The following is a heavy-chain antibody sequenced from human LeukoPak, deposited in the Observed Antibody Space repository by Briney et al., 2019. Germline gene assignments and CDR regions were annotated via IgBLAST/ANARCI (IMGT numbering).Heavy chain of an antibody. CDR1: GFTFSSYA. Sequence: GGSLRLSCAASGFTFSSYAMHWVRQAPGKGLEWVSTISGNGAKTYSAGSVKGRFTISRDNSKNTLYLQMNSLRAEDTALYYCAKDFGYSYGWVDYWGQGILVTVSS. D-gene: IGHD5-18*01. V-gene: IGHV3-23*01. CDR3: AKDFGYSYGWVDY. CDR2: ISGNGAKT. J-gene: IGHJ4*02.